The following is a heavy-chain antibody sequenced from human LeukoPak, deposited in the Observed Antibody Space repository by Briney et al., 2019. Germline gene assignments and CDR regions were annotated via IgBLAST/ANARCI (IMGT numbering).Heavy chain of an antibody. CDR3: ARGPYYYGSGSYYFDY. Sequence: SETPSLTCAVYGGSFSGYYWSWLRQPPGKGLEWIGEINHSGSTNYNPSLKSRVTISVDTSKNQFSLKLSSVTAADTAVYYCARGPYYYGSGSYYFDYWGQGTLVTVSS. V-gene: IGHV4-34*01. CDR2: INHSGST. J-gene: IGHJ4*02. CDR1: GGSFSGYY. D-gene: IGHD3-10*01.